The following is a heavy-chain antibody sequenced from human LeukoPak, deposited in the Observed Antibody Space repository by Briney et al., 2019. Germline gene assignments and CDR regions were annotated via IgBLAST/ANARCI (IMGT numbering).Heavy chain of an antibody. CDR1: GFTFSTYA. CDR2: ISDSGGTT. J-gene: IGHJ4*02. Sequence: PGGSLGLSCAAPGFTFSTYAMSWVRQAPGKGLEWVSTISDSGGTTYYADSVKGRFTISRDNSKNTVYLHMNSLRAEDTAVYYCAKMVGGIFGPFDYWGQGTLVTVSS. V-gene: IGHV3-23*01. D-gene: IGHD3/OR15-3a*01. CDR3: AKMVGGIFGPFDY.